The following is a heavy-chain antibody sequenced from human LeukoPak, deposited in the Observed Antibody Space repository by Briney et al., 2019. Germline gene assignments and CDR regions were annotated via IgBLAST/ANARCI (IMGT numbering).Heavy chain of an antibody. Sequence: PSETLSLTCTVSGGSISSDYWSWIRQSPGKGLEWIGYIYHSGSTNYNPSLQSRVTMSVDTSKNQFSLELSSVTAADTALYYCARAFDSRDWFDPWGQGTLVTVSS. CDR1: GGSISSDY. J-gene: IGHJ5*02. D-gene: IGHD3-9*01. CDR2: IYHSGST. CDR3: ARAFDSRDWFDP. V-gene: IGHV4-59*08.